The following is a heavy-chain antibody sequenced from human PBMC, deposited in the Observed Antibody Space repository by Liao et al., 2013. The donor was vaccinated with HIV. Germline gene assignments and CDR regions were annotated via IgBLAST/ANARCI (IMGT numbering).Heavy chain of an antibody. CDR3: AREGRIGGYFGRGIDY. V-gene: IGHV4-34*01. Sequence: QVQLQQWGARLLKPSETLSLTCAVYGDTFSGYYWNWVRQVPGKGLEWIGEINHSGRIRYNPSLTSRVAISADTSKRQFSLTLASVTAADTAVYYCAREGRIGGYFGRGIDYWGRGISGHRLL. D-gene: IGHD5-18*01. CDR2: INHSGRI. J-gene: IGHJ4*02. CDR1: GDTFSGYY.